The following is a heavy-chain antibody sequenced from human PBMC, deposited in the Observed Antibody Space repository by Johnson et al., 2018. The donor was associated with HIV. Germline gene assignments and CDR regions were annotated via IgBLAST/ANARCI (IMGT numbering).Heavy chain of an antibody. Sequence: QVQLVESGGGVVQPGRSLRLSCAASGFTFSSYAMHWVRQAPGKGLEWVAVMSYDGSNKYYADSVKGRFTISRDTATNSLYLQMNSLRAEDTAVYYCARDGGIGSTREDAFDIWGQGTMVTVSS. V-gene: IGHV3-30-3*01. CDR1: GFTFSSYA. CDR2: MSYDGSNK. D-gene: IGHD2-2*01. CDR3: ARDGGIGSTREDAFDI. J-gene: IGHJ3*02.